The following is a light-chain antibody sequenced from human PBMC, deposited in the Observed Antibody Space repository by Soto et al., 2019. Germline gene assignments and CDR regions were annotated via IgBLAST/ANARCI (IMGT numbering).Light chain of an antibody. J-gene: IGLJ1*01. V-gene: IGLV2-14*01. CDR2: EVS. Sequence: PKLLLSEVSKRPSGVSDRFSGSKSGNTASLTISGLQTQDEADYYCSSFTSAYTFVFGTGTKVTVL. CDR3: SSFTSAYTFV.